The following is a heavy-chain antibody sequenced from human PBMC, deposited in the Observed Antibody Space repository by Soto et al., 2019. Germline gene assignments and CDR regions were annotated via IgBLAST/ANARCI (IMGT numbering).Heavy chain of an antibody. Sequence: QVQLVESGGGVVQPGRSLRLSCAASGFTFSSYGMHWVRQAPGKGLEWVAVISYDGSNKYYADSVKGRFTISRDNSKNTLYLQMNRLRVEDTAVYYCATGEGSYYDSSGYGVTYYFEYWGQGTLVTVSA. CDR2: ISYDGSNK. J-gene: IGHJ4*02. V-gene: IGHV3-30*03. D-gene: IGHD3-22*01. CDR3: ATGEGSYYDSSGYGVTYYFEY. CDR1: GFTFSSYG.